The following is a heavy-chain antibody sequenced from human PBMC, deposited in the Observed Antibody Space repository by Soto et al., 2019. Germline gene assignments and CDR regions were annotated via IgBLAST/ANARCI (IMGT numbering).Heavy chain of an antibody. J-gene: IGHJ4*02. CDR2: ISSSGSTI. D-gene: IGHD2-15*01. Sequence: PGGALRLSCAASGFTFSDYYMSWIRQAPGKGLEWVSYISSSGSTIYYADSVKGRFTISRDNAKNSLYLQMNSLRAEDTAVYYCARAGGSPGTRRYCSGGSCPRAEFDYWGQGTLVTVSS. V-gene: IGHV3-11*01. CDR1: GFTFSDYY. CDR3: ARAGGSPGTRRYCSGGSCPRAEFDY.